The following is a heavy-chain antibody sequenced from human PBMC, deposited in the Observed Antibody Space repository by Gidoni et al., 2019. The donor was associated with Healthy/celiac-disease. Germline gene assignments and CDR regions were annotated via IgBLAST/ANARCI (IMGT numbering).Heavy chain of an antibody. CDR2: ISSSSSTI. V-gene: IGHV3-48*04. J-gene: IGHJ6*02. Sequence: EVQLVESGVGLVQPGGSLRLSCAASGFTFSSYSMNWVRQAPGKGREWVSYISSSSSTIYYADSVKGRFTISRDNAKNSLYLQMNSLRAEDTAVYYCARGTYGMDVWGQGTTVTVSS. CDR3: ARGTYGMDV. D-gene: IGHD1-1*01. CDR1: GFTFSSYS.